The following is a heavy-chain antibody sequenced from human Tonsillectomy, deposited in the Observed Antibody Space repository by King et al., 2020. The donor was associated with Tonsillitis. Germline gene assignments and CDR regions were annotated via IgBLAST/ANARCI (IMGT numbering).Heavy chain of an antibody. CDR1: GYAFPNYW. Sequence: VQLVQSGAEVKKPGESLRISCKGSGYAFPNYWIAWVRQVPGKGLEWMGTMYPGDSDTRYTPSFQGQVNMSADKSISTAYLQRGSLKASDTAIFYCARGSKGKSHYYFYGMDVWGQGTTVTVSS. CDR2: MYPGDSDT. CDR3: ARGSKGKSHYYFYGMDV. V-gene: IGHV5-51*01. J-gene: IGHJ6*02.